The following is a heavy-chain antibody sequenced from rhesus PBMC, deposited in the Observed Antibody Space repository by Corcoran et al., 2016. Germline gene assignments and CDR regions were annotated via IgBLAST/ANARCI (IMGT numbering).Heavy chain of an antibody. D-gene: IGHD6-13*01. CDR1: GGSLSDSYR. J-gene: IGHJ5-1*01. Sequence: QVQLQESGPGVVKPSETLSLTCAVSGGSLSDSYRWGLIRQPPGKGLEWIGYIYGSSTSTNYTPSLKSRVTISKDTSKNQFSLKLSSVTAADTAVYYCARDLYSSWDRFDVWGPGVLVTVSS. CDR2: IYGSSTST. CDR3: ARDLYSSWDRFDV. V-gene: IGHV4S10*01.